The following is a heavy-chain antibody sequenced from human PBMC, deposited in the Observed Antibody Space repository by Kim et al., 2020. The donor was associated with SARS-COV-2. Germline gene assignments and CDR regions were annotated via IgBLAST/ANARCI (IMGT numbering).Heavy chain of an antibody. Sequence: NPSLKSRVTISVDTSKNQFSLKLSFVTAADTAVYYCARVFHSGSYRHFDYWGQGTLVTVSS. J-gene: IGHJ4*02. D-gene: IGHD1-26*01. V-gene: IGHV4-34*01. CDR3: ARVFHSGSYRHFDY.